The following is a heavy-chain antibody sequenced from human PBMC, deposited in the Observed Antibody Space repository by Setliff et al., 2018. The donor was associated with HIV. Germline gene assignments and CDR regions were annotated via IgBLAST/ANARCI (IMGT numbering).Heavy chain of an antibody. CDR1: EYTFVDYY. Sequence: ASVKVSCKASEYTFVDYYMHWVQQAPGKGLEWMGRVDPDDGETIYAEKFQDRLTITADASTDATYMEPSSLRSEDTAVYYCVIVPLYENVYDNIWGSYRPLDYWGQGTLVTVSS. CDR3: VIVPLYENVYDNIWGSYRPLDY. V-gene: IGHV1-69-2*01. D-gene: IGHD3-16*02. J-gene: IGHJ4*02. CDR2: VDPDDGET.